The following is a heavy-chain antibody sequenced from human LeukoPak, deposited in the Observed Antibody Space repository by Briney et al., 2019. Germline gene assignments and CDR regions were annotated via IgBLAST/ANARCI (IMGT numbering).Heavy chain of an antibody. Sequence: GGSLRLSCAASGFTFSSYGMHWVRQAPGKGLEWVAVIWYDGSNKYYADSVKGRFTISRVNSKNTLYLQMNSLRAEDTAVYYCAKDRAAFGTNAFDYWGQGTLVTVSS. CDR3: AKDRAAFGTNAFDY. V-gene: IGHV3-30*02. CDR2: IWYDGSNK. J-gene: IGHJ4*02. D-gene: IGHD3/OR15-3a*01. CDR1: GFTFSSYG.